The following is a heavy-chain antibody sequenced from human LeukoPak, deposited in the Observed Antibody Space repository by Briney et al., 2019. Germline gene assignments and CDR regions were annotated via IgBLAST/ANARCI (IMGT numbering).Heavy chain of an antibody. CDR1: AFTFSKYA. Sequence: GGSLRLSCAPSAFTFSKYAMTWVRQAPGKGLEWVSSISAGAGNTYYADSVKGRFTISRDNSKNTLYLQMNSLRAEDTAVYYCAKDPNGDYVGAFDNWGQGTMVTVSS. V-gene: IGHV3-23*01. CDR2: ISAGAGNT. CDR3: AKDPNGDYVGAFDN. D-gene: IGHD4-17*01. J-gene: IGHJ3*02.